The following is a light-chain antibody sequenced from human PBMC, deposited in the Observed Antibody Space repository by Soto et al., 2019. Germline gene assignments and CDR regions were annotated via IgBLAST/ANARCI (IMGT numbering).Light chain of an antibody. Sequence: EIVLTQSPATLSLSPGERATLSCRASQSVSSYLAWYQQKPGQAPRLLIYDASNRATGIPARFSCSGSGTDFSLTISSLEPEDFAVYYCQQRSNWPVTFGQGTKLEIK. V-gene: IGKV3-11*01. CDR1: QSVSSY. CDR2: DAS. CDR3: QQRSNWPVT. J-gene: IGKJ2*01.